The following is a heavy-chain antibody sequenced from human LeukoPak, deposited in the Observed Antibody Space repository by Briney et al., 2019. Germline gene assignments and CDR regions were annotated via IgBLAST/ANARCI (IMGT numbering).Heavy chain of an antibody. CDR3: ARVGTWELQRVFDY. D-gene: IGHD1-26*01. V-gene: IGHV3-7*01. CDR1: GFTFTDYW. J-gene: IGHJ4*02. Sequence: GGTLRLSCAASGFTFTDYWMTWVRQVPGKGLEWVANIHKAGTESYYVDSVKGRFAISRDNAKNSLYLQLSSLRVDDTAVYYCARVGTWELQRVFDYWGQGTLVTVSS. CDR2: IHKAGTES.